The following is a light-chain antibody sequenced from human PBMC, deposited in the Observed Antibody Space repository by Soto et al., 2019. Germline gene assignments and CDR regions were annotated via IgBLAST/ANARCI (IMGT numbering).Light chain of an antibody. J-gene: IGLJ3*02. Sequence: QSVLTQPSSASASLGSSVSLTCTLSSGHSFYVIAWHQQQPGTAPRYLMKLEGSGNYNKGSGVPERFSGSSSGADRYLTISNLQSEDEGDYYCESWDSNTRVFGGGTKLTV. CDR1: SGHSFYV. CDR3: ESWDSNTRV. V-gene: IGLV4-60*03. CDR2: LEGSGNY.